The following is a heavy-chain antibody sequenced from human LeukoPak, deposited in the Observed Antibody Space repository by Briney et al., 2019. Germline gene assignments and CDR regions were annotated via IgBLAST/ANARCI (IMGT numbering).Heavy chain of an antibody. CDR1: GGSISSSSYY. CDR3: ARVGFDVDTAMVQPFDP. CDR2: IYYSGST. J-gene: IGHJ5*02. D-gene: IGHD5-18*01. Sequence: LETLSLTCTVSGGSISSSSYYWGWIRQPPGKGLEWIGSIYYSGSTYYNPSLKSRVTISVDTSKNQFSLKLSSVTAADTAVYYCARVGFDVDTAMVQPFDPWGQGTLVTVYS. V-gene: IGHV4-39*07.